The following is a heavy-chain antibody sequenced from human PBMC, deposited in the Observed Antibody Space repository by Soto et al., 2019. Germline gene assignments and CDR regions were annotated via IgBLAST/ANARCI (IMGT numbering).Heavy chain of an antibody. J-gene: IGHJ6*02. D-gene: IGHD3-10*01. Sequence: AESLRLACAASGFTFNNYVMTWVRQAPGEGLEWVSGISSSGDTTYCADSVKGRLTISRDNSKNTLYLQMTSVRGEDTGVFYCACESGTRSYGYYYGMDVWGQGTKATAP. CDR1: GFTFNNYV. CDR3: ACESGTRSYGYYYGMDV. V-gene: IGHV3-23*01. CDR2: ISSSGDTT.